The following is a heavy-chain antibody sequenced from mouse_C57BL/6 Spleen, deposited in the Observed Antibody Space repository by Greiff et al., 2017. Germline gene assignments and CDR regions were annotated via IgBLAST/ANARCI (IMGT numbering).Heavy chain of an antibody. CDR3: ARYYYGSSYFDY. CDR2: IYPSDSET. D-gene: IGHD1-1*01. V-gene: IGHV1-61*01. Sequence: QVQLQQPGAELVRPGSSVKLSCKASGYTFTSYWMDWVKQRPGQGLEWIGNIYPSDSETHYNQKFKDKATLTVDKSSSTAYMQLSSLTSEDSAVYYCARYYYGSSYFDYWGQGTTLTVSP. CDR1: GYTFTSYW. J-gene: IGHJ2*01.